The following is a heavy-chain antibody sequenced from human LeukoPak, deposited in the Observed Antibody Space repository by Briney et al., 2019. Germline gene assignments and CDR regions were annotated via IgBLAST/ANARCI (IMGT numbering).Heavy chain of an antibody. D-gene: IGHD6-13*01. J-gene: IGHJ4*02. CDR2: INSDGSST. Sequence: PGGSLRLSCAASGFTFSSYWMHWVRQAPGKGLLWVSRINSDGSSTSYADSVKSRFTISRDNAKNTLYLQMNSLRAEDTAVYYCARRIAAAAAPYYFDYWGQGTLVTVSS. CDR1: GFTFSSYW. V-gene: IGHV3-74*01. CDR3: ARRIAAAAAPYYFDY.